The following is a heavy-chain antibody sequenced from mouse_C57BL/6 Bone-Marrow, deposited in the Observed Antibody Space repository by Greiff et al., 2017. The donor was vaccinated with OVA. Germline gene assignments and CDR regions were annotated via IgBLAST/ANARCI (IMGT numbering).Heavy chain of an antibody. CDR1: GYTFTSYW. Sequence: QVQLQQPGAELVRPGSSVKLSCKASGYTFTSYWMDWVKQRPGQGLEWIGNIYPSDSETHYNQKFKDKATLPVDKSSSTAYMQLSSLTSEDSAVYYCARGGDGGVDYWGQGTTLTVSS. CDR2: IYPSDSET. V-gene: IGHV1-61*01. J-gene: IGHJ2*01. CDR3: ARGGDGGVDY. D-gene: IGHD3-3*01.